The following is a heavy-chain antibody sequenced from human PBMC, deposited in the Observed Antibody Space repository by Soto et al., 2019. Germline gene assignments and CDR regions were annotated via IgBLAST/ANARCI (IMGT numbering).Heavy chain of an antibody. CDR2: INPSGGST. CDR3: ALSAAPRNWFDP. V-gene: IGHV1-46*01. Sequence: GASVKVSCKASGYTFTSYYMHWVRQAPGQGLEWMGIINPSGGSTSYAQKFQGRVTMTRDTSTSTVYMELSSLRSEDTAVYYCALSAAPRNWFDPWGQGTLVTVSS. CDR1: GYTFTSYY. J-gene: IGHJ5*02.